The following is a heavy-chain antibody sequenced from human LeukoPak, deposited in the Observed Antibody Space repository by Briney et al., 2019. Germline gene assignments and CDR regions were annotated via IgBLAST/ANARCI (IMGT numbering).Heavy chain of an antibody. V-gene: IGHV4-59*01. Sequence: SETLSLTCTVSGGSISSYYWSWIRQPPGKGLEWIGYIYYSGSTKYNPSLKSRVTISVDPSKNQFSLKLSSVTAADTAVYYCARDHSSSWYSIWFDPWGQGTLVTVSS. CDR2: IYYSGST. CDR1: GGSISSYY. J-gene: IGHJ5*02. CDR3: ARDHSSSWYSIWFDP. D-gene: IGHD6-13*01.